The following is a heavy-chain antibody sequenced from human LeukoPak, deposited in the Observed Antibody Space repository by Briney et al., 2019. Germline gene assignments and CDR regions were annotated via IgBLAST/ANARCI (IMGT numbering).Heavy chain of an antibody. CDR1: GYSFTSDW. V-gene: IGHV5-51*01. CDR3: ARQAVWFGELSTDY. D-gene: IGHD3-10*01. J-gene: IGHJ4*02. Sequence: KRGESLKISCKGSGYSFTSDWIGWVRQMPGKGLEWMRIIYPGDSDTRYSPSFQGQVTISADKSISTAYLQWSSLKASDTAMYYCARQAVWFGELSTDYWGQGTLVTVSS. CDR2: IYPGDSDT.